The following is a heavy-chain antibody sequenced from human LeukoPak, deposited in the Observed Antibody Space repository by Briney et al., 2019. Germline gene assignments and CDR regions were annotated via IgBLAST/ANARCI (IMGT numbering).Heavy chain of an antibody. J-gene: IGHJ4*02. CDR2: IYYSGST. Sequence: SETLSLTCTVSGGSISSSSYYWGWIRQPPGKGLEWIGSIYYSGSTYYNPSLKSRLTISVDTSKNHFSLKLSSVTAADTAVYYCARHIPPHSYGYVDYWGQGTLVTVSS. V-gene: IGHV4-39*01. CDR3: ARHIPPHSYGYVDY. D-gene: IGHD5-18*01. CDR1: GGSISSSSYY.